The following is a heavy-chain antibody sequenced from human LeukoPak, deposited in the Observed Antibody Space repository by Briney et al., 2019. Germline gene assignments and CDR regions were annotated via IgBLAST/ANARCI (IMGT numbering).Heavy chain of an antibody. CDR2: VHLSGRT. CDR1: GGSILTTNW. V-gene: IGHV4-4*02. J-gene: IGHJ4*02. Sequence: PSETLSLTCAVSGGSILTTNWWSWVRQPPGKGLEWIGEVHLSGRTHYNPSLESRVTMSVDMSENHISLRLTSVTAADTAVYYCAREGGPYRPLDYSGQGTLVTVSS. CDR3: AREGGPYRPLDY.